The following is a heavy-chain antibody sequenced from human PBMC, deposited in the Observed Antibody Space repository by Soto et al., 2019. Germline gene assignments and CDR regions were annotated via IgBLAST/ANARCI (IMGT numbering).Heavy chain of an antibody. J-gene: IGHJ6*02. Sequence: PGGSLRLSCAASGFPFTTYSMNWVRQAPGKGLEWVSSISTRSDTYYADSVKGRFTISRDNANNSVSLQMNSLRAEDTAVYYCAREETSWPLAFGLDVWGQGTTVTVSS. CDR2: ISTRSDT. V-gene: IGHV3-21*01. D-gene: IGHD2-15*01. CDR3: AREETSWPLAFGLDV. CDR1: GFPFTTYS.